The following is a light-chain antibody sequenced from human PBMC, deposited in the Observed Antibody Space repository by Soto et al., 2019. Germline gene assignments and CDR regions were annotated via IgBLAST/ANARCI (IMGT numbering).Light chain of an antibody. Sequence: SALTQPASVSGSPGQSITISCTGTSSDVGSYNLVSWYQQHPGKAPKLMIYEGSKRPSGVSNRFSGSKSGNTASLTISGLQAEDEADYYCCSYAGIYVVFGGGTQLTVL. CDR2: EGS. J-gene: IGLJ2*01. CDR3: CSYAGIYVV. CDR1: SSDVGSYNL. V-gene: IGLV2-23*01.